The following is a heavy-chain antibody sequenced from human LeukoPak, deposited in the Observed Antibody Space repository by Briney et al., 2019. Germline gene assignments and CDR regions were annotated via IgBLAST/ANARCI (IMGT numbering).Heavy chain of an antibody. CDR3: AKEIFSGLLYIDY. V-gene: IGHV3-23*01. D-gene: IGHD5-12*01. Sequence: PGGSLRLSCATSGFSFGNYAMSWVRQAPGKGLEWVSAITDAVGSPHYADSVKGRFTISSDNSKNTVYLQMNSLRPEDMAVYYCAKEIFSGLLYIDYWGQGTLVTVSS. J-gene: IGHJ4*02. CDR1: GFSFGNYA. CDR2: ITDAVGSP.